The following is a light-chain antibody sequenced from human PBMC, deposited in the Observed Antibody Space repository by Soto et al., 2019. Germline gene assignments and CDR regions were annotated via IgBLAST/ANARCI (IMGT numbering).Light chain of an antibody. CDR2: GAS. Sequence: EVVMTQSPATLSVSPGERATLSCRASLSVGSNLAWYQQKPGQAPRLLIYGASTRATGIPARFSGSGSGTEFTLTISSLESEDFAVYYCQQYNNWPRTFGQGTKVEVK. V-gene: IGKV3-15*01. CDR1: LSVGSN. CDR3: QQYNNWPRT. J-gene: IGKJ1*01.